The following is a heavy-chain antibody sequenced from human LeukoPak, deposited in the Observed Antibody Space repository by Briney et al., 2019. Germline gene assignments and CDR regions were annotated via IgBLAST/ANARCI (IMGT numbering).Heavy chain of an antibody. Sequence: ASVKVSCKASGYTFTNYGISWVRQAPGQGLEWMGWIGAYNGNTNYAQKFQGRVTVTTDTSTSTAYLELRSLRSDDTAVYYCARDSLSSSAWFDPWGRGTLVTVSS. J-gene: IGHJ5*02. V-gene: IGHV1-18*01. D-gene: IGHD6-6*01. CDR3: ARDSLSSSAWFDP. CDR2: IGAYNGNT. CDR1: GYTFTNYG.